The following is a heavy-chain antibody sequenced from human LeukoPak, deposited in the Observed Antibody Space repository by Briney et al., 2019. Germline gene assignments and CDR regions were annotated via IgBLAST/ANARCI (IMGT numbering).Heavy chain of an antibody. CDR2: INPSGGST. V-gene: IGHV1-46*01. CDR1: GYTFTSYY. D-gene: IGHD2-2*01. Sequence: ASVKVSCKASGYTFTSYYMHWVRQAPGQGLEWMGIINPSGGSTSYAQKFQGRVTMTRDTSTSTVYMELSSLRSEDTAVYYCARDIGDIVVVPAATFDYWGQGTLVTASS. CDR3: ARDIGDIVVVPAATFDY. J-gene: IGHJ4*02.